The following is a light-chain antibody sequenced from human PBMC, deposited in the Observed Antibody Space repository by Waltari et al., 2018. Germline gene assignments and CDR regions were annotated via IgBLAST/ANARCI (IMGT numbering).Light chain of an antibody. V-gene: IGLV1-44*01. CDR1: RSNIGSNT. J-gene: IGLJ3*02. CDR2: SNN. Sequence: QSVLTQPPSASGTPGQRVTIHCSGSRSNIGSNTVNWYQQLPGTAPKLLIYSNNQRPSGVPDRFSGSKSGTSASLAISGLQSEDEADYYCASWDDSLNGLFGGGTKLTVL. CDR3: ASWDDSLNGL.